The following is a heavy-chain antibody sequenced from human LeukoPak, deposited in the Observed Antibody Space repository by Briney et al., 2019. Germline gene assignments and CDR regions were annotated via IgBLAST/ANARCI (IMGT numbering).Heavy chain of an antibody. CDR2: INHSGST. J-gene: IGHJ6*04. Sequence: PSETLSLTCAVYGGSFSGYYWSWIRQPPGKGLEWIGEINHSGSTNYNPSLKSRVTISVDTSKNQCSLKLSSVTATNTAVYYCARAVYSGSDFSVWGKGSTVTVSS. CDR3: ARAVYSGSDFSV. V-gene: IGHV4-34*01. D-gene: IGHD5-12*01. CDR1: GGSFSGYY.